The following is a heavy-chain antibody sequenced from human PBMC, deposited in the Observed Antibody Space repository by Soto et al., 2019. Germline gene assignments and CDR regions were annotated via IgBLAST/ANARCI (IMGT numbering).Heavy chain of an antibody. CDR1: GYTFTGYY. V-gene: IGHV1-2*02. CDR2: INPNSGGT. D-gene: IGHD5-12*01. CDR3: ARVSSGATIDSYYYYGMDV. Sequence: ASVKVSCKASGYTFTGYYMHWVRQAPGQGLEWMGWINPNSGGTNYAQKFQGRVTMTRDTSISTAYMELSRLRSDDTAVYYCARVSSGATIDSYYYYGMDVWGQGTTVTVSS. J-gene: IGHJ6*02.